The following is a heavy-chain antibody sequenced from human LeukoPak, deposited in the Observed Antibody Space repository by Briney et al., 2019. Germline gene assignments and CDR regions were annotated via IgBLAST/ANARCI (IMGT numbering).Heavy chain of an antibody. D-gene: IGHD4-17*01. V-gene: IGHV3-30*03. J-gene: IGHJ6*02. CDR3: ARDAGPYALLDV. Sequence: GGSLRLSCAASGFTFSSYGMHWVRQAPGKGLEWVAVISYDGSNKYYADSVKGRFTISRDNSKNTLYLQMNSLRAEDTAVYYCARDAGPYALLDVWGQGTTVTVSS. CDR2: ISYDGSNK. CDR1: GFTFSSYG.